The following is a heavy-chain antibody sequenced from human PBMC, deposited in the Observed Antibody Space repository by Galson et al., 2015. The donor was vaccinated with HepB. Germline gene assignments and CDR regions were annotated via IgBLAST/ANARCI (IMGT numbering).Heavy chain of an antibody. CDR1: GFTFSSYS. V-gene: IGHV3-48*01. CDR2: ISSSSSTI. CDR3: ARDNEVVPAAGDWDYFDY. J-gene: IGHJ4*02. D-gene: IGHD2-2*01. Sequence: SLRLSCAASGFTFSSYSMNWVRQAPGKGLEWVSYISSSSSTIYYADSVKGRFTISRDNAKNSLYLQMNSLRAEDTAVYYCARDNEVVPAAGDWDYFDYWGQGTLVTVSS.